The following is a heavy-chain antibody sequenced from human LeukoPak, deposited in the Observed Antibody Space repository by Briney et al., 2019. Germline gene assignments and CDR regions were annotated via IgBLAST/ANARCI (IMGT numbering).Heavy chain of an antibody. CDR2: ISGSGGSR. V-gene: IGHV3-23*01. CDR3: AKDAPYYYGSGSYYPTNFDY. CDR1: GFIFSSYA. J-gene: IGHJ4*02. Sequence: GGSLSLSCASSGFIFSSYAMSWVRQARAKGLEGVSAISGSGGSRYYADSVKGRFTISRDNSKNTLYLQMNSLRAEDTAVYYCAKDAPYYYGSGSYYPTNFDYWGQGTLVTVSS. D-gene: IGHD3-10*01.